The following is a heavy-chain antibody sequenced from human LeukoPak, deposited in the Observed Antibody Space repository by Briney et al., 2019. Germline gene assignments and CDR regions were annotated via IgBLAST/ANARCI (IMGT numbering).Heavy chain of an antibody. J-gene: IGHJ4*02. CDR2: IDSISSTI. CDR1: GFTFAGYA. V-gene: IGHV3-48*02. Sequence: GGSLRLSCAASGFTFAGYAMTWVRQAPGKGLEWVSYIDSISSTIYYADSVRGRFTISRDNAKNSLYLQMNSLRDEDTAVYYCARERSGYPDYWGQGTLVTVSS. D-gene: IGHD5-12*01. CDR3: ARERSGYPDY.